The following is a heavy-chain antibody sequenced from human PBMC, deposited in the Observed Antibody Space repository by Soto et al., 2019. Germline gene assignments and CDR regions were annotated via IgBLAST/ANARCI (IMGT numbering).Heavy chain of an antibody. CDR2: IYYSGST. D-gene: IGHD3-3*01. CDR1: GGSISSYY. CDR3: ARVVTIFGVVIDWFDH. Sequence: QVQLQESGPGLVKPSETLSLTCTVSGGSISSYYWSWIRQPPGKGLEWIGYIYYSGSTNYNPSLKSRVTISVDTSKNQFSLKLSSVTAADTAVYYCARVVTIFGVVIDWFDHWGQGTLVTVSS. J-gene: IGHJ5*02. V-gene: IGHV4-59*01.